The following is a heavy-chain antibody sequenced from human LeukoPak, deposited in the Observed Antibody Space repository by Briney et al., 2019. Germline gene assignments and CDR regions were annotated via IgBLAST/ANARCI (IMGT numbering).Heavy chain of an antibody. V-gene: IGHV3-23*01. D-gene: IGHD2-2*01. J-gene: IGHJ2*01. CDR2: ISGSGGST. CDR1: GITVSSYA. CDR3: AKRTEYCSSTRCAFWYFDL. Sequence: GGSLRLSCAASGITVSSYAMSWVRQAPGKGLDWVSSISGSGGSTRYADSVKGRFTISRDNAKNTLYLQMDSLRGEDTAVYYCAKRTEYCSSTRCAFWYFDLWGRGTLVTVSS.